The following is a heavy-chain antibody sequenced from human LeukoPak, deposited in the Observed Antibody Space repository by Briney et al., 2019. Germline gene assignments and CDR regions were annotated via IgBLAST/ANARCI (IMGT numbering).Heavy chain of an antibody. CDR1: GFTFNTNA. V-gene: IGHV3-23*01. J-gene: IGHJ4*02. CDR2: ISGRTGGT. Sequence: PGGSLRPSCAASGFTFNTNAMSWVRQAPGKGLDWFSAISGRTGGTYYADSAKGRFTISRDNSKSTLYLQMDSLRAEDTAVYYCAKCGNSGCHLIDYWGQGTLVTVSS. D-gene: IGHD5-12*01. CDR3: AKCGNSGCHLIDY.